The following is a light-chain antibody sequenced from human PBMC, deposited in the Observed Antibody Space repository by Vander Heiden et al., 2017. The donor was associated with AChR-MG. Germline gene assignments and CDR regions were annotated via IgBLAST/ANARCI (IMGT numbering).Light chain of an antibody. CDR1: SSDVGGYNY. CDR3: SSYTSSSTLV. CDR2: DVS. J-gene: IGLJ3*02. V-gene: IGLV2-14*01. Sequence: QSPLPQPASVSGSPRQSITISCTGSSSDVGGYNYVPWYQQHPGKAPKLMIYDVSNRPSGVSERFSGSKSGNTASLTICGLQAEDEADYYCSSYTSSSTLVFGGGTKLTVL.